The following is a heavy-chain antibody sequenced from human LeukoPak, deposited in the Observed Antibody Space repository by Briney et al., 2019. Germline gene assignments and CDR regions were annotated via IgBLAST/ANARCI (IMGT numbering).Heavy chain of an antibody. Sequence: GGSLRLSCAASGFTFSSYEMNWVRQAPGKGLEWVSYISSSGSTIYYADSVKGRFTISRDNSKNTVYLQMNNLRAGDTALYFCAKAADTNYFRYGDYWGQGTLVTVSS. CDR2: ISSSGSTI. V-gene: IGHV3-48*03. D-gene: IGHD1-7*01. CDR3: AKAADTNYFRYGDY. J-gene: IGHJ4*02. CDR1: GFTFSSYE.